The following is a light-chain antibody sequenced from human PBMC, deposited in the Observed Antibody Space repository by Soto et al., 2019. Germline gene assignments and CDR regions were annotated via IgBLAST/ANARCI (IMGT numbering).Light chain of an antibody. V-gene: IGKV3-15*01. Sequence: EVVMTQSPATLSVSPGDRATLSCRASQSVDTNVVWYQQKPCQPPRLLVHSASIRATGVPARFTGIGSGTDFTLTISGLQSDDFAIYYCQQYYNWPPYTFGQGTRLQIK. CDR3: QQYYNWPPYT. J-gene: IGKJ2*01. CDR1: QSVDTN. CDR2: SAS.